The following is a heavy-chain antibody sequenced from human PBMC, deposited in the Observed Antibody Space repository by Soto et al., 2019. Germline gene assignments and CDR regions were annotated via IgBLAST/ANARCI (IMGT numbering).Heavy chain of an antibody. J-gene: IGHJ4*02. CDR1: GFTFSSYA. CDR3: AKDLSSLGWLALGAPFDS. D-gene: IGHD3-22*01. Sequence: PGESLKISCAASGFTFSSYAMNWVRQAPGKGLEWVSSVSANGRNTYYADSVKGRFTVSRDKSKNALFLQLDSLRVEDTAIYYCAKDLSSLGWLALGAPFDSWGPGTLVTVSS. CDR2: VSANGRNT. V-gene: IGHV3-23*01.